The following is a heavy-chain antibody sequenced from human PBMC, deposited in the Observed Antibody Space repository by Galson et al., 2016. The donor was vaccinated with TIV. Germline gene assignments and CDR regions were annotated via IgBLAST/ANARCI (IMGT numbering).Heavy chain of an antibody. CDR3: ARGRRAGLMDV. CDR2: IVPIFGTA. Sequence: SVKVSCKVSGGTFSSYAITWVRQAPGQGLEWMGRIVPIFGTANYAQKFQGRVTITADELTTTAYMDLSSLRSEDTAVYFCARGRRAGLMDVWGQGTTVIVSS. V-gene: IGHV1-69*13. D-gene: IGHD6-13*01. CDR1: GGTFSSYA. J-gene: IGHJ6*02.